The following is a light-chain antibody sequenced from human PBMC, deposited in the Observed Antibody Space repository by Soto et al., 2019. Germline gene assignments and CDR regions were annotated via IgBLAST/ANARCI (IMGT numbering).Light chain of an antibody. V-gene: IGKV1-8*01. CDR1: QGISSY. CDR3: QQFNSYPIT. CDR2: AAS. Sequence: AIRMTQSPSSFSASTGDRVTITCRASQGISSYLMWYHQKPGKAPKLLIYAASSLQSGVPSRFSGSGSETEFTLSISSLQPDDFATYYCQQFNSYPITFGQGTRLEIK. J-gene: IGKJ5*01.